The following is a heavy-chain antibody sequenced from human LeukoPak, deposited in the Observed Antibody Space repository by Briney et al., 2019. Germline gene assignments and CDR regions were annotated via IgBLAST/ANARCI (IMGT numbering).Heavy chain of an antibody. V-gene: IGHV3-23*01. D-gene: IGHD6-19*01. Sequence: GGSLRLSCAVSRFTFSSFAMNWVRQAPGKGLEWVSGVSDSGGSTYYADSVKGRFTISRDNSKNTLYLQMNSLRAEDTAVYYCAKDRGAMADYFDYWGQGTLVTVSS. J-gene: IGHJ4*02. CDR1: RFTFSSFA. CDR3: AKDRGAMADYFDY. CDR2: VSDSGGST.